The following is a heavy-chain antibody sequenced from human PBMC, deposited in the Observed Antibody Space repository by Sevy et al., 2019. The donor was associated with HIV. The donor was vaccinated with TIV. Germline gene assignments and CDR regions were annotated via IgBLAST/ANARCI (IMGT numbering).Heavy chain of an antibody. D-gene: IGHD3-22*01. J-gene: IGHJ1*01. CDR1: GFTFSSYG. CDR2: ISYDGSNK. CDR3: AKDNYDSSGYYLEYFHH. V-gene: IGHV3-30*18. Sequence: GGSLRLSCAASGFTFSSYGIHWVRQAPGKGLEWVAVISYDGSNKYYADSVKGRFTISRDNSKNTLYLQMNILRPEDTAVYYCAKDNYDSSGYYLEYFHHWGQGTLVTVSS.